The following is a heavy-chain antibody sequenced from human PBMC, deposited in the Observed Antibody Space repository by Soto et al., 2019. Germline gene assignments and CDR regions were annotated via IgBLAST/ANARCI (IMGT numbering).Heavy chain of an antibody. V-gene: IGHV4-31*03. Sequence: QVQLQESGPGLVKPSQTLSLTCTVSGGSISSGGYYWSWIRQHPGKGLEWIGYIYYSGSTYYNPSLKSRFIISVDTSKNQFSLKLSSVTAADTAVYYCARATDTAMVTGVDYWGQGTLFTVSS. J-gene: IGHJ4*02. CDR1: GGSISSGGYY. CDR3: ARATDTAMVTGVDY. CDR2: IYYSGST. D-gene: IGHD5-18*01.